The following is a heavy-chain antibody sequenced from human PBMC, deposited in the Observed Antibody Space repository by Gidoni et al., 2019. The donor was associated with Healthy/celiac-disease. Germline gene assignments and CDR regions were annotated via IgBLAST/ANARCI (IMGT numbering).Heavy chain of an antibody. D-gene: IGHD4-17*01. CDR3: ASPDYGDYRPVEWYFDL. Sequence: QVQLVQSGAEVKKPGSSVKVSCKASVGTFSSYAISWVRQAPGQGLEWMGGIIPIFGTANYAKKCQGRVKITADESTSTAYMELSSLRSEDTAVYYCASPDYGDYRPVEWYFDLWGRGTLVTVSS. V-gene: IGHV1-69*01. CDR1: VGTFSSYA. CDR2: IIPIFGTA. J-gene: IGHJ2*01.